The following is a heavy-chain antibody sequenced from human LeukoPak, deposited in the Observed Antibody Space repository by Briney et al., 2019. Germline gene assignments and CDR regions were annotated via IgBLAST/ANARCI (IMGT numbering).Heavy chain of an antibody. Sequence: TSETLSLTCTVSGGSISSYYWSWIRQPPGKGLEWIAYVYYSGSTNYNPSLKSRVTISVDTSKNQFSLKLSSVTAADTAMYYCARDPGYDFWSGQKGWFDPWGQGTLVTVSS. V-gene: IGHV4-59*01. CDR1: GGSISSYY. J-gene: IGHJ5*02. D-gene: IGHD3-3*01. CDR3: ARDPGYDFWSGQKGWFDP. CDR2: VYYSGST.